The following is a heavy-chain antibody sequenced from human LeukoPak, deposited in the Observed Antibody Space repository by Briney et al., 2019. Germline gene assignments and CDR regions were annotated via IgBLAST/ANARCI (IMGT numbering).Heavy chain of an antibody. CDR3: ASYVSSGWYSTDFDY. CDR1: GYTFTGYY. Sequence: ASVKVSCKASGYTFTGYYMHWVRQAPGQGPEWMGWINPNSGGTNYAQKFQGRVTMTRDTSISTAYMELSRLRSDDTAVYYCASYVSSGWYSTDFDYWGQGTLVTVSS. J-gene: IGHJ4*02. D-gene: IGHD6-19*01. V-gene: IGHV1-2*02. CDR2: INPNSGGT.